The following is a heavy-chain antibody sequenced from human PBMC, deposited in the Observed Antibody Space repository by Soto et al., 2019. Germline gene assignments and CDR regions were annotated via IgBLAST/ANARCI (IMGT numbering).Heavy chain of an antibody. CDR2: MNPNSGNT. J-gene: IGHJ6*03. CDR3: AREFNYDFWSGLGGMDV. V-gene: IGHV1-8*01. CDR1: GYTFTSYD. Sequence: ASVKVSCKASGYTFTSYDINWVRQATGQGLEWMGWMNPNSGNTGYAQKFQGRVTMTRNTSISTAYMELSSLRSEDTAVYYCAREFNYDFWSGLGGMDVWGKGTTVTVSS. D-gene: IGHD3-3*01.